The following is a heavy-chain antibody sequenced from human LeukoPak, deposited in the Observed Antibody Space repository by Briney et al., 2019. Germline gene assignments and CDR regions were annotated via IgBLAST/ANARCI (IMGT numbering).Heavy chain of an antibody. CDR3: ARVVDTAMVTYYYYGMDV. Sequence: GGSLRLSCAASGFTFSSYSMNWVRQAPGKGLEWVSSISSSSSYIYYADSVKGRFTISRDNAKNSLCLQMNSLRAEDTAVYYCARVVDTAMVTYYYYGMDVWGQGTTVTVSS. CDR1: GFTFSSYS. V-gene: IGHV3-21*01. CDR2: ISSSSSYI. D-gene: IGHD5-18*01. J-gene: IGHJ6*02.